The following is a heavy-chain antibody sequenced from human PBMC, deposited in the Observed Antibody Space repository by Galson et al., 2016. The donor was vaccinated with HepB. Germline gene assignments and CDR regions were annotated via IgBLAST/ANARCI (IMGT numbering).Heavy chain of an antibody. CDR2: IFPNDEK. CDR1: GFSLSNARMG. D-gene: IGHD2-15*01. Sequence: PALVKPTQTLTLTCTVSGFSLSNARMGVSWIRQPPGKALEWLAHIFPNDEKSYGTSITISKDTSKSQVVLTMANMGPVDTGTYYCARIRAGCSGGSCYDLDYWGQGTLVTVSS. CDR3: ARIRAGCSGGSCYDLDY. J-gene: IGHJ4*02. V-gene: IGHV2-26*01.